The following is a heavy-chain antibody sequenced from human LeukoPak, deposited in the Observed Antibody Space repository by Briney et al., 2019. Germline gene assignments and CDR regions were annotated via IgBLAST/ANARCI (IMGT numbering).Heavy chain of an antibody. CDR3: ARVRSAAAGTLFDY. CDR1: GGAITSYY. V-gene: IGHV4-59*01. Sequence: PSETLSLTCTVSGGAITSYYWSWIRQLPGKGLEWIAYIYSSVSTKYNPSLRSRVTISVDTSKNQFSLKLSSVTAADTAVYYCARVRSAAAGTLFDYWGQGTLVTVSS. D-gene: IGHD6-13*01. CDR2: IYSSVST. J-gene: IGHJ4*02.